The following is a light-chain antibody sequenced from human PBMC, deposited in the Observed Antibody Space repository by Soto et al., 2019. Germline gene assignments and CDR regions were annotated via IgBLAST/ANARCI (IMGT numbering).Light chain of an antibody. CDR3: SSSTSINSLV. J-gene: IGLJ3*02. V-gene: IGLV2-14*01. CDR2: GVS. CDR1: KNDIGSSDY. Sequence: QSVLTQPASVSASPGQSITISCTGGKNDIGSSDYVSWYQQHPGKAPKLIIYGVSNRPSGTSDRFSGSKSGNTASLTISGLQSDDEADYYCSSSTSINSLVFGGGTKVTAL.